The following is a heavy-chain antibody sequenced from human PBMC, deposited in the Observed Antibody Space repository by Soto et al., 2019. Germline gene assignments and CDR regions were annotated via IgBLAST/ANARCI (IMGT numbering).Heavy chain of an antibody. CDR3: AKSPGEQQLVYNYGMDV. V-gene: IGHV3-30*18. CDR2: ISYDGSNK. D-gene: IGHD6-13*01. Sequence: VQLVESGGGVVQPGRSLRLSCAASGFTFSSYGMHWVRQAPGKGLEWVAVISYDGSNKYYADSVKGRFTISRDNSKNTLYLQMNSLRAEDTAVYYCAKSPGEQQLVYNYGMDVWGQGTTVTVSS. J-gene: IGHJ6*02. CDR1: GFTFSSYG.